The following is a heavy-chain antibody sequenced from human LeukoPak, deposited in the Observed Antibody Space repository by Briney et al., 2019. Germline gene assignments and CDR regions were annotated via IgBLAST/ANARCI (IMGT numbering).Heavy chain of an antibody. CDR3: ASEQRGGAFDI. CDR1: GLTFSSYS. Sequence: GGSLRLSCAASGLTFSSYSMNWVRQAPGKGLEWVSSISSSSSYIYYADSVKGRFTISRDNAKNSLYLQMNSLRAEDTAVYYCASEQRGGAFDIWGQGTMVTVSS. D-gene: IGHD3-16*01. CDR2: ISSSSSYI. J-gene: IGHJ3*02. V-gene: IGHV3-21*01.